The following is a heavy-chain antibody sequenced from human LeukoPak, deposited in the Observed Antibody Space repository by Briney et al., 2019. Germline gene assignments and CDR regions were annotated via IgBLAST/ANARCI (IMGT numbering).Heavy chain of an antibody. V-gene: IGHV3-13*01. D-gene: IGHD5-18*01. CDR2: IGTAYDT. CDR1: GFDFSRSD. CDR3: ARTRVTPGIRGLQMRYFDH. J-gene: IGHJ4*02. Sequence: GGSLRLSCAASGFDFSRSDMHWVRQVTGKGLEWVSGIGTAYDTFYPDSVKGRFTISRENGKNSVYLQVNSLRVDDSAVYYCARTRVTPGIRGLQMRYFDHWGQGALVTVSS.